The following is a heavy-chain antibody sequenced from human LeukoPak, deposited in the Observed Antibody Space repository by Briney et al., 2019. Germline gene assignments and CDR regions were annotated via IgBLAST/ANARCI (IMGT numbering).Heavy chain of an antibody. CDR1: GFSFSGNY. V-gene: IGHV3-53*01. Sequence: GGSLRLSCAASGFSFSGNYMSWVRQTPGKGLAWASVIYSSGSTYYADSVNGRLTISRDNSKNTLYLQMNSVRPEDTAVYYCARDKLPAPWDGMDVWGQGTTVTVSS. CDR3: ARDKLPAPWDGMDV. CDR2: IYSSGST. J-gene: IGHJ6*02. D-gene: IGHD2-2*01.